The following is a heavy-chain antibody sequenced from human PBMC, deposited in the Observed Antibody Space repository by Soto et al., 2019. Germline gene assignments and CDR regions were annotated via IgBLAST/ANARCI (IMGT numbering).Heavy chain of an antibody. CDR1: RGSISSYY. CDR3: VRERAGSGKKNWFDP. Sequence: PSETLSLTCSVSRGSISSYYWSWVRQPPGKGLEWIGFIHRTGSTKYNPSLESRVTISVDTSQNQLSLRLSSVTAADTAVYYCVRERAGSGKKNWFDPRGQGILVTVS. J-gene: IGHJ5*02. D-gene: IGHD3-10*01. V-gene: IGHV4-59*01. CDR2: IHRTGST.